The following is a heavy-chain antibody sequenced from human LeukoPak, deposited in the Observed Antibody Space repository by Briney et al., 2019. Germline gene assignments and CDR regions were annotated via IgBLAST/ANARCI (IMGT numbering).Heavy chain of an antibody. J-gene: IGHJ4*02. CDR2: ISVSGNT. CDR1: GFTLSSYA. D-gene: IGHD2-21*01. Sequence: GGSLRLSCAASGFTLSSYAMGWVRQAPGKGLEWVSAISVSGNTYHADSVKGRFTISRDSSKNTLYLQMNRLRAEDAAVYYCAKAPVTTCSGAYCYPFDYWGQGTLVTVSS. V-gene: IGHV3-23*01. CDR3: AKAPVTTCSGAYCYPFDY.